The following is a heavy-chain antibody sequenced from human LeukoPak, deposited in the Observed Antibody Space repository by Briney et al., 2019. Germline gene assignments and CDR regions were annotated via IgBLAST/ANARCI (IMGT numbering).Heavy chain of an antibody. Sequence: SETLSLTCSVSGGSITTHYWTWIRQSPGKGLEWIGYIYYSRSTNYNLSLKSRITISVDPSKNQFSLNLNSVTAADTALYYCARHRGTGYLDTFDIWGQGTMVTVSS. D-gene: IGHD2-8*02. CDR3: ARHRGTGYLDTFDI. CDR1: GGSITTHY. CDR2: IYYSRST. J-gene: IGHJ3*02. V-gene: IGHV4-59*08.